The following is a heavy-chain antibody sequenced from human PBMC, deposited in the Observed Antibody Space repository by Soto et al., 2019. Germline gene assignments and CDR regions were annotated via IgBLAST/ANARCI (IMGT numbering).Heavy chain of an antibody. CDR3: ARGITMGQLPSHFDH. CDR1: GGSVSNDNFY. J-gene: IGHJ5*02. CDR2: VHSSGIT. Sequence: ETLSLTCPVSGGSVSNDNFYWSWIRQPPGKGLEWIGYVHSSGITNYNPSLKRRVTISVDTSRNQFSLRLSSVTAADTAVYYCARGITMGQLPSHFDHWGQGTLVTVSS. D-gene: IGHD3-16*01. V-gene: IGHV4-61*01.